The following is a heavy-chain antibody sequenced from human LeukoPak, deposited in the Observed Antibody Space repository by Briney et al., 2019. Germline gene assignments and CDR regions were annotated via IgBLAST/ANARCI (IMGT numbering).Heavy chain of an antibody. D-gene: IGHD4-23*01. J-gene: IGHJ4*02. V-gene: IGHV3-7*01. CDR3: ARDAGYGGNSDY. Sequence: GGSLRLSCAASGFTFNMYWMIWVGQAPGQGLESVAYINKGGGDKYYVDSVKGRFTVSRDNAKNSLYLQMNSLRAEDTAVYYCARDAGYGGNSDYWGQGTLVTVSS. CDR1: GFTFNMYW. CDR2: INKGGGDK.